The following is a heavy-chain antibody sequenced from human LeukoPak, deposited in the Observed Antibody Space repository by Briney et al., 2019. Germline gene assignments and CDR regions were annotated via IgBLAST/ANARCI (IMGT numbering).Heavy chain of an antibody. CDR3: ARAPAVAGGPLDY. J-gene: IGHJ4*02. Sequence: SETLSLTCAVYGGSFSGYYWSWIRQPPGKGLEWIGEINHSGSTNYNPSLKSRVTISVDTSKNQFSLKLSSVTAADTAVYYCARAPAVAGGPLDYRGQGTLVTVSS. CDR2: INHSGST. D-gene: IGHD6-19*01. V-gene: IGHV4-34*01. CDR1: GGSFSGYY.